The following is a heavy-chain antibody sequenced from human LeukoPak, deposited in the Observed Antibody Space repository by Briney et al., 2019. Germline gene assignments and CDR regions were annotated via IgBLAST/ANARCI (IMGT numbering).Heavy chain of an antibody. V-gene: IGHV4-30-4*01. CDR3: ARELIFGVVDY. CDR1: GVSISSGDYY. D-gene: IGHD3-3*01. Sequence: SETLSLTCTVSGVSISSGDYYWRWLRQPPGKGLEWIGYIYYSGSTYYNPSLKSRFTISVDTSKNQFSLKLSSVTAADTAVYYCARELIFGVVDYWGQGTLVTVSS. J-gene: IGHJ4*02. CDR2: IYYSGST.